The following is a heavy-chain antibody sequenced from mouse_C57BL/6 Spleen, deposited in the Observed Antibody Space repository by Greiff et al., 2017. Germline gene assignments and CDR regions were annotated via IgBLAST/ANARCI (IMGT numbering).Heavy chain of an antibody. Sequence: VQLQQPGAELVMPGASVKLSCKASGYTFTSYWMHWVKQRPGQGLEWIGEIDPSDSYTNYNQKFKGKSTLTVDKSSSTAYMQLSSLTSEDSAVYYCARGRAYLDYWGQGTTLTVSS. CDR1: GYTFTSYW. CDR3: ARGRAYLDY. D-gene: IGHD3-3*01. V-gene: IGHV1-69*01. J-gene: IGHJ2*01. CDR2: IDPSDSYT.